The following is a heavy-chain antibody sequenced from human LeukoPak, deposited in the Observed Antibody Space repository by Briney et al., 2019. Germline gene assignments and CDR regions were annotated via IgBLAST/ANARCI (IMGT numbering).Heavy chain of an antibody. CDR1: GFTFSNAW. D-gene: IGHD2-15*01. J-gene: IGHJ4*02. CDR3: TTSLYCSGGSCYSIDY. Sequence: GGSLRLSCAASGFTFSNAWMSWVRQAPGKGLEWVGRIKSKTDGGTTDYAAPAKGRFTISRDDSKNTLYLQMNSLKTEDTAVYYCTTSLYCSGGSCYSIDYWGQGTLVTVSS. CDR2: IKSKTDGGTT. V-gene: IGHV3-15*01.